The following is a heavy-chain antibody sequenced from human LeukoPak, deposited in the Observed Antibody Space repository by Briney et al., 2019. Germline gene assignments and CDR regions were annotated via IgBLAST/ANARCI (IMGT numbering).Heavy chain of an antibody. J-gene: IGHJ3*02. Sequence: SETLSLTCAVYGGSFSGYYWSWIRQPPGKGLEWIGEINHSGSTNYNPSLKSRVTISVDTSKNQFSLKLSSVTAADTAVYYCARVGGYCSSTSCSDAFDIWGQGTMVTVSS. V-gene: IGHV4-34*01. CDR3: ARVGGYCSSTSCSDAFDI. CDR2: INHSGST. D-gene: IGHD2-2*01. CDR1: GGSFSGYY.